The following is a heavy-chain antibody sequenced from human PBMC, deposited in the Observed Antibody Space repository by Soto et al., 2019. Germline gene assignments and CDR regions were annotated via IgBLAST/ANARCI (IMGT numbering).Heavy chain of an antibody. V-gene: IGHV5-51*01. CDR3: ERRRRINYGMDV. J-gene: IGHJ6*02. CDR2: IYPGDSDT. CDR1: VYSFTSYW. Sequence: PGESLKISCKGSVYSFTSYWIGWLRQMPVKGLEWMGVIYPGDSDTRYSPSFQGQVTISADKSITTAYLQWSSLKASDTAIYDCERRRRINYGMDVWGQGTTVTLSS.